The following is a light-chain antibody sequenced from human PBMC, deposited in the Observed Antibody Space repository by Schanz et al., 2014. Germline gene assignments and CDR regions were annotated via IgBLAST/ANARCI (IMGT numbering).Light chain of an antibody. CDR3: GAWDSSLSAGV. CDR1: SSNIGAGYD. J-gene: IGLJ3*02. CDR2: DND. V-gene: IGLV1-51*01. Sequence: QSVLTQPPSVSGAPGQRVTISCTGSSSNIGAGYDVHWYQQLPGTAPKLLIYDNDRRPSGIPDRFSGSKSGTSATLAITGLQTGDEADYYCGAWDSSLSAGVFGGGTQLTVL.